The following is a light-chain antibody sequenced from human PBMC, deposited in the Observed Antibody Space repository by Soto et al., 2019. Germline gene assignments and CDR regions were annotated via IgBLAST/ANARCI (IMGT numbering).Light chain of an antibody. CDR3: QQYNNRPIT. CDR1: QSLSGN. CDR2: GAS. J-gene: IGKJ5*01. V-gene: IGKV3-15*01. Sequence: EIVMTQSPATLSVSPGERATLSCRASQSLSGNLAWYQQKPGQAPRLLIYGASIRATGIPARFSGGGSGTEFTLTISSLQSEDFVVYYCQQYNNRPITFGQGTRLEIK.